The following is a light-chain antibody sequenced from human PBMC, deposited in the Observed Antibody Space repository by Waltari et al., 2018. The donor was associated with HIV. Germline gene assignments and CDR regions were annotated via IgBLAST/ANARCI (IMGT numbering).Light chain of an antibody. CDR3: SSYTTSSTVV. CDR1: SSDVGGYNY. Sequence: QSALTQPASVSGSPGQSITISCTGTSSDVGGYNYVSWYQQHPRKAPILMTYDVSNRPWGVSSRFAGSTAGNTAPLTICGLQAEDEADYYCSSYTTSSTVVFGGGTKLTVL. CDR2: DVS. J-gene: IGLJ2*01. V-gene: IGLV2-14*03.